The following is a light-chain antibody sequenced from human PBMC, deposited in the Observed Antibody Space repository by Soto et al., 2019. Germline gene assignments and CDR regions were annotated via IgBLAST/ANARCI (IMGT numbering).Light chain of an antibody. V-gene: IGLV2-14*03. CDR2: HFT. Sequence: QSALTQPASVSGSPGQSITISCTGTSSDIGHYDYVSWYQQHPAKAHKLMIYHFTYRPSGVSNRYSGSKSGHSASLTISGLQADDEADYYCCSLTTSHTYVFGSGTKVTVL. CDR1: SSDIGHYDY. CDR3: CSLTTSHTYV. J-gene: IGLJ1*01.